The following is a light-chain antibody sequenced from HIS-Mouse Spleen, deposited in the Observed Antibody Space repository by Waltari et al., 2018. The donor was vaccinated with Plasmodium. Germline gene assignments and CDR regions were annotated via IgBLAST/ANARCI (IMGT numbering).Light chain of an antibody. V-gene: IGKV3-11*01. J-gene: IGKJ4*01. CDR2: DAS. CDR3: QQRSNWPRVLT. CDR1: RSVSSY. Sequence: EIVLTQSPATLSLSPGERASRSVSSYLAWYQQKPGQAPRLLIYDASNRATGIPARFSGSGSGTDFTLTISSLEPEDFAVYYCQQRSNWPRVLTFGGGTKVEIK.